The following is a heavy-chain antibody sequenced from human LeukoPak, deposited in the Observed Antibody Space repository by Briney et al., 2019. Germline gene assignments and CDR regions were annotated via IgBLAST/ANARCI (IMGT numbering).Heavy chain of an antibody. CDR3: ARDKLVSGTYRYTGWFDP. CDR1: GGSISSYY. Sequence: SETLSLTCTVSGGSISSYYWSWIRQPPGKGLEWIGYIYYSGSTNYNPSLKSRVTISVDTSKNQFSLKLSSVTAADTAVYYCARDKLVSGTYRYTGWFDPSGQGTLVTVSS. CDR2: IYYSGST. D-gene: IGHD3-16*02. J-gene: IGHJ5*02. V-gene: IGHV4-59*01.